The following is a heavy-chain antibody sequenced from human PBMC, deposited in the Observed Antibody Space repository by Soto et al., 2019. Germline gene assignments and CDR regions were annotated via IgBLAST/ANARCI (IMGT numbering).Heavy chain of an antibody. J-gene: IGHJ3*02. CDR3: ARGATATTARGAFDI. V-gene: IGHV4-31*03. D-gene: IGHD1-1*01. CDR1: AGSISSPGYY. CDR2: IFHTGST. Sequence: QVQLQESGPGLMKPSQTLSLTCSVSAGSISSPGYYWSWIHQHPGKGLEWLGYIFHTGSTDYNPSLKSRLTMSVDTSKNQFSLKLTSVTAADTALYYCARGATATTARGAFDIWGQGTMVTVSS.